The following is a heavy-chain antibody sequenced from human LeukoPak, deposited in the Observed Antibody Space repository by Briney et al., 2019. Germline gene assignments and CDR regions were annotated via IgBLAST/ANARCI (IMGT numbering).Heavy chain of an antibody. Sequence: GGSLRLSCAASGFTFSSYAMHWVRQAPGKGLEWVAVISYDGSNKYYADSVKGRFTISRDNSKNTLYLQMNSLRAEDTAVYSCARGPQPFRSGRSPPPLDYWGQGTLVTVSS. CDR3: ARGPQPFRSGRSPPPLDY. CDR2: ISYDGSNK. D-gene: IGHD3-10*01. J-gene: IGHJ4*02. V-gene: IGHV3-30*04. CDR1: GFTFSSYA.